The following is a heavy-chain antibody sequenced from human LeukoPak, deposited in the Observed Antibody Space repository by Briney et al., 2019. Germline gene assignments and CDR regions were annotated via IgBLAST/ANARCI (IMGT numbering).Heavy chain of an antibody. J-gene: IGHJ4*02. CDR3: SRKGGSGYYPY. CDR1: GGTFSSYA. V-gene: IGHV1-18*01. D-gene: IGHD3-22*01. CDR2: ISAYNGNT. Sequence: ASVKVSCKASGGTFSSYAISWVRQAPGQGLEWMGWISAYNGNTNYAQKLQGRVTMTTDTSTSTAYMELRSLRSDDTAVYYCSRKGGSGYYPYWGQGTLVTVSS.